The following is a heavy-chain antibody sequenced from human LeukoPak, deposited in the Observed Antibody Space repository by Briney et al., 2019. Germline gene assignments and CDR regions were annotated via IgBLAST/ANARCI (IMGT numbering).Heavy chain of an antibody. CDR2: ISSSSSTI. V-gene: IGHV3-48*04. D-gene: IGHD3-16*02. Sequence: GGSLRLSCAASGFTFSSYSMNWVRQAPGKGLEWVSYISSSSSTIYYADSVKGRFTISRDNAKNSLYLQMNSLRAEDTAVYYCARRYDYVWGSYREGGGPIDYWGQGTLVTVSS. CDR3: ARRYDYVWGSYREGGGPIDY. J-gene: IGHJ4*02. CDR1: GFTFSSYS.